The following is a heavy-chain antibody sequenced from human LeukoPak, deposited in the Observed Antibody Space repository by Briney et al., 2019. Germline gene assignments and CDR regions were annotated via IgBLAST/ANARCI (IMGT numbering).Heavy chain of an antibody. D-gene: IGHD3-9*01. Sequence: GRSLRLSCAASGFTFSSYGMHWVRQAPGKGLEWVAVISYDGSNKYYADSVKGRFTISRDNSKNTLYLQMNSLRAEDTAVYYCARELTGYWQQYWGQGTLVTVSS. V-gene: IGHV3-30*03. CDR3: ARELTGYWQQY. J-gene: IGHJ4*02. CDR2: ISYDGSNK. CDR1: GFTFSSYG.